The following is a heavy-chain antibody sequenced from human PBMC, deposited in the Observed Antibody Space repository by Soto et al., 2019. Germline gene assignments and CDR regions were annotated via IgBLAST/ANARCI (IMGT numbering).Heavy chain of an antibody. V-gene: IGHV3-21*01. CDR1: GFTFSSYS. Sequence: EVQLVESGGGLVKPGGSLRLPCAASGFTFSSYSMNWVRQAPGKGLEWVSSISSSSSYIYYADSVKGRFTISRDNAKNSLYLQMNSLRAEDTAVYYCASPDSYCSGGSCYVSWGQGTLVTVSS. J-gene: IGHJ5*02. CDR3: ASPDSYCSGGSCYVS. D-gene: IGHD2-15*01. CDR2: ISSSSSYI.